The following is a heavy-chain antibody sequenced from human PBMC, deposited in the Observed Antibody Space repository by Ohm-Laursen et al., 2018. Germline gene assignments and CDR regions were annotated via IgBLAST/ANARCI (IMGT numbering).Heavy chain of an antibody. CDR3: AKDRSSSSGYRGAFDI. CDR1: GFTFNNFA. Sequence: SLRLSCSASGFTFNNFAMNWVRQAPGKGLEWVSSISGSGGNTYYPDSVKGRFTISRDNSKNTVYLQMNSLRPEGTAIYYCAKDRSSSSGYRGAFDIWGQGTMVAVSS. V-gene: IGHV3-23*01. D-gene: IGHD6-6*01. J-gene: IGHJ3*02. CDR2: ISGSGGNT.